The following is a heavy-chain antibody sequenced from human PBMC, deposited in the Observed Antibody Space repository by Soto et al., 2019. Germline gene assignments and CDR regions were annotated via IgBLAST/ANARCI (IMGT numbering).Heavy chain of an antibody. CDR3: ATVATHSYNWIDP. CDR2: INADGSTT. D-gene: IGHD3-3*02. J-gene: IGHJ5*02. Sequence: EVQLVESGGGLVQPGGSLRLSCAASGFTFNSFWMHWVRQAPGKGLVWVSRINADGSTTTYEDSVKGRFTIFRDNAKHTLYLHMNSLRAEDTAVYFCATVATHSYNWIDPWGQGTLVTISS. CDR1: GFTFNSFW. V-gene: IGHV3-74*01.